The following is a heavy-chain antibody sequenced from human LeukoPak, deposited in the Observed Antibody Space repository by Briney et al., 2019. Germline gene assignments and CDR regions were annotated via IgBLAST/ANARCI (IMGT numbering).Heavy chain of an antibody. CDR3: AREEIAAARGPFDS. V-gene: IGHV4-39*07. CDR1: GGSTSSSRYS. Sequence: SETLSLTCTVSGGSTSSSRYSWGWIRQPPGKGLEWIGTIYDSGSTNYNPSLKSRVTISVDTSKNQFSLRLSSVTAADTAVYYCAREEIAAARGPFDSWGQGTLVTVSS. D-gene: IGHD6-13*01. J-gene: IGHJ4*02. CDR2: IYDSGST.